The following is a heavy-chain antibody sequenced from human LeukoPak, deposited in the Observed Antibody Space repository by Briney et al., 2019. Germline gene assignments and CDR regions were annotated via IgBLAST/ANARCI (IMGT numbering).Heavy chain of an antibody. D-gene: IGHD7-27*01. CDR2: INSDGNKK. CDR3: AKDGGLWVSAHWGDS. Sequence: GGSLRLSCAVSGLTFSSSWMDWVRQAPGKGLEWVASINSDGNKKYSADSVKGRFTISRDNAENSLYLQMSSLRVEDTAVYYCAKDGGLWVSAHWGDSWGRGTLVTVSS. V-gene: IGHV3-7*03. J-gene: IGHJ4*02. CDR1: GLTFSSSW.